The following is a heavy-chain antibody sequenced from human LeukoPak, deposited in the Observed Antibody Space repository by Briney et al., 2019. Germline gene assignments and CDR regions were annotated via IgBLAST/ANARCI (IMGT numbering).Heavy chain of an antibody. CDR3: AGDYGSGSYRFDY. CDR2: IYTSGST. V-gene: IGHV4-61*02. Sequence: PSETLSLTCTVSGGSISSGSYYWSWIRQPAGKGLEWIGRIYTSGSTNYNPSPKSRVTISVDTSKNQFSLKLSSVTAADTAVYYCAGDYGSGSYRFDYWGQGTLVTVSS. CDR1: GGSISSGSYY. D-gene: IGHD3-10*01. J-gene: IGHJ4*02.